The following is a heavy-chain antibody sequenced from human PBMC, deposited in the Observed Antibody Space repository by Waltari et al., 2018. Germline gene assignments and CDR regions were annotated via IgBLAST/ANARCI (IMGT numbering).Heavy chain of an antibody. D-gene: IGHD6-6*01. Sequence: QAQLVQSGAEVKKPGASVRVSCKTSGYTFSSDGITWVRQVSGQGLEWLGWISTYNGNRNYSQKMQGRLSMTTEADTTTAYMDLRSLRSDDTAMYYCVRGGPWKLVQGNAFDYWGQGTMITVSP. J-gene: IGHJ3*01. CDR3: VRGGPWKLVQGNAFDY. V-gene: IGHV1-18*01. CDR2: ISTYNGNR. CDR1: GYTFSSDG.